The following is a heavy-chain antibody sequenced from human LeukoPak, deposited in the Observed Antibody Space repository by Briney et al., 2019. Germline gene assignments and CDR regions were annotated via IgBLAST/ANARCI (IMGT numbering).Heavy chain of an antibody. V-gene: IGHV3-23*01. Sequence: PGRSLRLSCAASGFTFSSYRMSWVRQAPGKGLEWVSAIRGSGGRTYYADSVKGRFTISRDISKNTLYLQMNSLRAEDTAVYYCAEDFPLELLFDYWGQGTLVTVSS. CDR3: AEDFPLELLFDY. CDR2: IRGSGGRT. CDR1: GFTFSSYR. J-gene: IGHJ4*02. D-gene: IGHD1-7*01.